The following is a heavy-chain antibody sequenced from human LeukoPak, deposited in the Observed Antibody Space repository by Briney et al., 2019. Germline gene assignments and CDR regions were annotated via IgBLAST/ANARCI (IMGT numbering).Heavy chain of an antibody. J-gene: IGHJ6*03. Sequence: GGSLRLSCAASGFTFSSYAMNWVRQAPGRGLEWVSYIGPSGTAIYYADSVKGRFTISRDNAKNSLYLQMNSLRAEDTAVYYCASRYSSGWGYYYMDVWGKGTTVTISS. CDR2: IGPSGTAI. CDR3: ASRYSSGWGYYYMDV. V-gene: IGHV3-48*03. CDR1: GFTFSSYA. D-gene: IGHD6-19*01.